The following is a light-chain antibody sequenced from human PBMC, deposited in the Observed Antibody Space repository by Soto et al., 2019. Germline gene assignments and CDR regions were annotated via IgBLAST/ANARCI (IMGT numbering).Light chain of an antibody. J-gene: IGLJ1*01. CDR2: EVT. CDR1: RSDVGAYNY. CDR3: RSYTSSSTLVV. V-gene: IGLV2-14*01. Sequence: QSALTQPASVSGSPGQSIAISCTGTRSDVGAYNYVSWYQQHPGKAPKLMISEVTNRPSGVSDRFSGSKSGNTASLTISGLQAEDEADYYCRSYTSSSTLVVFGSGTKLTVL.